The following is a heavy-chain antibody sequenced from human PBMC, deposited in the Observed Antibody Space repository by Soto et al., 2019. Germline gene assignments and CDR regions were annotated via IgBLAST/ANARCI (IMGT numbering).Heavy chain of an antibody. V-gene: IGHV3-30-3*01. J-gene: IGHJ6*02. CDR1: GFTFSSYA. CDR3: ARAAYTNWAFYYGMDV. D-gene: IGHD7-27*01. CDR2: ISYDGSKK. Sequence: GSLRLPCAASGFTFSSYAMHWVRQAPGKGLEWLTVISYDGSKKYYADSMKGRFTVSRDNSKNTLYLQINSLRAEDAAVYYCARAAYTNWAFYYGMDVWGQGTTVTV.